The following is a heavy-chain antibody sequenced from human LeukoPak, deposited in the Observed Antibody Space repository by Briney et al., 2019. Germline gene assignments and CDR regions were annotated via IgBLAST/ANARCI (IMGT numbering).Heavy chain of an antibody. CDR1: EFTFSSYG. Sequence: PGRSLRLSCAASEFTFSSYGMYWVRQAPGKGLEWVAVISYDGSNKYYADSVKGRFTISRDNSKNTLYLQMNSLRAEDTAVYYCAKDVDSSGYSERVPDYWGQGTLVTVSS. J-gene: IGHJ4*02. D-gene: IGHD3-22*01. CDR3: AKDVDSSGYSERVPDY. V-gene: IGHV3-30*18. CDR2: ISYDGSNK.